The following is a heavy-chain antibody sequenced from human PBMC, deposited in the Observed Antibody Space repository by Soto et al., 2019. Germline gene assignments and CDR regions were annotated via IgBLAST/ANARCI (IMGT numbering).Heavy chain of an antibody. CDR1: GDSVTSINFY. Sequence: SETLSLTCTVSGDSVTSINFYWSWIRQSPGKSLEWIGFINYNGNTNYNPSLRSRVTISLNTPKNQFTRTLRYVTAADTARYYCARVPARLGAFDIWGQGTMVTVSS. CDR3: ARVPARLGAFDI. D-gene: IGHD2-2*01. CDR2: INYNGNT. V-gene: IGHV4-61*01. J-gene: IGHJ3*02.